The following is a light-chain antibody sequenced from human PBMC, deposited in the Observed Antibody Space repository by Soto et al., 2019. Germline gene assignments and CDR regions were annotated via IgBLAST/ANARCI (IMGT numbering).Light chain of an antibody. CDR2: GTS. CDR3: QQYGSSQWT. J-gene: IGKJ1*01. V-gene: IGKV3-20*01. Sequence: EIVLTQSPGTLSLSPVEGATLSCMASQTVGTSYLAWYQQHPGQAPRLLIYGTSNRATGIPDRFSGSGSGTDFTLAISRLEPEDFAVYYCQQYGSSQWTFGQGAKVDIK. CDR1: QTVGTSY.